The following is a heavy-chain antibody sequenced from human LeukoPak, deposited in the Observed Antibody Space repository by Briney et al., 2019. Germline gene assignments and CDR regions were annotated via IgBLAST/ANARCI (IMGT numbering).Heavy chain of an antibody. V-gene: IGHV4-39*07. J-gene: IGHJ3*02. D-gene: IGHD3-10*01. CDR1: GCSISTSNYY. CDR3: AKSHGYGLVDI. Sequence: SETLSLTCTVSGCSISTSNYYWGWIRQPPGKGLEWIGNIFYSGSTYYSPSLRSRVTISLDTSRNQFSLKLNSVTAADTAVYYCAKSHGYGLVDIWGQGTMVTVSS. CDR2: IFYSGST.